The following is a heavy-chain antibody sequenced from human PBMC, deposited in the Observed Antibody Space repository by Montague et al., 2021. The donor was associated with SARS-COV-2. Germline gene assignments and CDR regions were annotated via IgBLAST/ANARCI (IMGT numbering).Heavy chain of an antibody. V-gene: IGHV4-39*07. CDR1: GGSISSSSYY. J-gene: IGHJ5*02. D-gene: IGHD2-15*01. CDR2: IYHSGST. CDR3: ARERRYCSGGSCDAGWFDP. Sequence: SETLSLTCTVSGGSISSSSYYWGWIRQPPGKGLEWIGSIYHSGSTYYNPSLKSRVTISVDTSKNQFSLKLSSVTAADTAVYYCARERRYCSGGSCDAGWFDPWGQGTLVTVSS.